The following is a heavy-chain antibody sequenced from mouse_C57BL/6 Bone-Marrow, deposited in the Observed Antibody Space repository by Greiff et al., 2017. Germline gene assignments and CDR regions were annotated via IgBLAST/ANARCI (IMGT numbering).Heavy chain of an antibody. J-gene: IGHJ4*01. CDR2: IRNKANGYTT. Sequence: EVKLVESGGGLVQPGASLRLSCAASGFTFTDYYMSWVRQPPGQAPEWLALIRNKANGYTTEYTSSVKGRFTISRDNSQNILYHQMNTRMAADSATDYCVKAVRENAMDDWGQGTSVTVSS. CDR1: GFTFTDYY. V-gene: IGHV7-4*01. CDR3: VKAVRENAMDD.